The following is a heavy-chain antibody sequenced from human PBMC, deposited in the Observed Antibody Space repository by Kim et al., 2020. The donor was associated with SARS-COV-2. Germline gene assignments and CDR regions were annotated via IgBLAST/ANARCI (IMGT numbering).Heavy chain of an antibody. D-gene: IGHD3-9*01. V-gene: IGHV3-21*01. CDR2: ISSSSSYI. CDR1: GFTFSSYS. Sequence: GGALRLSCAASGFTFSSYSMNWVRQAPGKGLEWVSSISSSSSYIYYADSVKGRFTISRDNAKNSLYLQMNSLRAEDTAVYYCARDSMDGILNDYWGQGTLVTVSS. CDR3: ARDSMDGILNDY. J-gene: IGHJ4*02.